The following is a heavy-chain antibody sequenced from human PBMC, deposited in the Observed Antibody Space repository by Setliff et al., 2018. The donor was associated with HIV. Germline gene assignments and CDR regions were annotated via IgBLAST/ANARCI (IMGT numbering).Heavy chain of an antibody. CDR1: GGSISSSTYY. CDR2: IFYTGST. CDR3: ARQRRYGALSPDAFDV. J-gene: IGHJ3*01. V-gene: IGHV4-39*01. Sequence: PSETLSLTCSVSGGSISSSTYYWGWIRQPPGKGLEWIGDIFYTGSTYYNPSLKSRVAISVDTSENQFSLKLSSVTAADTAVYYCARQRRYGALSPDAFDVWGQGTMVTVSS. D-gene: IGHD3-10*01.